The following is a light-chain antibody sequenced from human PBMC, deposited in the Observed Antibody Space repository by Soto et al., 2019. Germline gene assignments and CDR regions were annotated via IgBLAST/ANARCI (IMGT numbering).Light chain of an antibody. CDR2: EVS. CDR3: SSYTSSSTLYV. J-gene: IGLJ1*01. V-gene: IGLV2-14*01. CDR1: SSDVGGYNY. Sequence: QSALTQPASVSGSPGQSITISCTGTSSDVGGYNYVSWYQQHPGKAPKLMIYEVSNRPSGVSNRFSGSKSGNTASLTISGLQAEDDAYYYCSSYTSSSTLYVFGTGTQVTVL.